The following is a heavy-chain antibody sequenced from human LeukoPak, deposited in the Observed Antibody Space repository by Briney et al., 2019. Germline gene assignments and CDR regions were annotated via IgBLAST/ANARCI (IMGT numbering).Heavy chain of an antibody. D-gene: IGHD3-9*01. V-gene: IGHV4-39*01. CDR2: IYYSGST. J-gene: IGHJ4*02. Sequence: SETLSLTCTVSGGSISSSSYYWGWIRQPPGKGLEWIGSIYYSGSTYYNPSLKSRVTISVDTSKNQFSLKLSSVTAADTAVYYCARRFYYDILTGYSNWCQGTLVTVSS. CDR1: GGSISSSSYY. CDR3: ARRFYYDILTGYSN.